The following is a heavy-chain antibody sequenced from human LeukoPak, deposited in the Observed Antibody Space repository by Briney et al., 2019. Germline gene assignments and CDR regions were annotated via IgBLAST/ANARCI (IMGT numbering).Heavy chain of an antibody. CDR2: IIPIFGTA. J-gene: IGHJ3*02. CDR1: GGTFSSYA. CDR3: AVHCSSTSCYRKIDAFDI. D-gene: IGHD2-2*01. Sequence: SVKVSCKASGGTFSSYAISWVRQAPGQGLEWMVGIIPIFGTANYAQKFQGRVTITADESTSTAYMELSSLRSEDTAVYYCAVHCSSTSCYRKIDAFDIWGQGTMVTVSS. V-gene: IGHV1-69*01.